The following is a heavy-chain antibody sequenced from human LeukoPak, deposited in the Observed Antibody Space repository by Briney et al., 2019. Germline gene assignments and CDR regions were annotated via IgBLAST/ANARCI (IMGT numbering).Heavy chain of an antibody. D-gene: IGHD6-13*01. CDR1: GGSTSSYY. V-gene: IGHV4-59*01. CDR3: ARGTRVGYSSSWRPNYYMDV. J-gene: IGHJ6*03. CDR2: IYYSGST. Sequence: PSETLSLTCTVSGGSTSSYYWSWIRQPPGKGLEWIGYIYYSGSTNYNPSLKSRVTISVDTSKNQFSLKLSSVTAADTAVYYCARGTRVGYSSSWRPNYYMDVWGKGTTVTVSS.